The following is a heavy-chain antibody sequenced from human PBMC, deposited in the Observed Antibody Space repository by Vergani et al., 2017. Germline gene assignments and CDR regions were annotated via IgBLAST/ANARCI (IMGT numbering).Heavy chain of an antibody. CDR1: GFTFIMHA. CDR2: LSSSDRRT. J-gene: IGHJ3*02. D-gene: IGHD6-19*01. V-gene: IGHV3-23*01. CDR3: AKVGRSEVAGTFGAFDI. Sequence: EVQLLESWGDLVQPGGSLRLSCAASGFTFIMHAMSWVRQAPGTGLEWLSTLSSSDRRTHYADSVKGRFTISRDNSKNPLFLHMNSLRPEDTAVYYCAKVGRSEVAGTFGAFDIWGQGTMVTVSS.